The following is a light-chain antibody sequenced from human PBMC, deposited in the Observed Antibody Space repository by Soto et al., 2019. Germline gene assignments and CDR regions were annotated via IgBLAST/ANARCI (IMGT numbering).Light chain of an antibody. J-gene: IGKJ1*01. Sequence: DIQITQSPSSLSASVGDRVTITCRASQSISSYLNWYQQIPGKAPKLLIYAASSLQSGVPSRFSGSGSGTDFTPTISSLQPEDFATYYCQQSYSTPPTFGQGTKVDIK. CDR3: QQSYSTPPT. V-gene: IGKV1-39*01. CDR2: AAS. CDR1: QSISSY.